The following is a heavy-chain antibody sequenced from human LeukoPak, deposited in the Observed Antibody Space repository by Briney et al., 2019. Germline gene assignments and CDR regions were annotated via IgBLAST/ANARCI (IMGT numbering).Heavy chain of an antibody. V-gene: IGHV1-69*05. CDR2: IIPIFGTA. Sequence: SVKVSCKASGGTFSSYAISWVRQAPGQGLEWMGGIIPIFGTANYAQKFQGRVTITTDESTSTAYMELSSLRSEDTAVYYCARHNGGDGHNFRILDYWGQGTLVTVSS. D-gene: IGHD5-24*01. CDR3: ARHNGGDGHNFRILDY. J-gene: IGHJ4*02. CDR1: GGTFSSYA.